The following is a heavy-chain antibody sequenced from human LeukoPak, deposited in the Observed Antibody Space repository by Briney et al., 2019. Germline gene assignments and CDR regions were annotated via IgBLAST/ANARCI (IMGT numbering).Heavy chain of an antibody. D-gene: IGHD3-22*01. CDR3: AKRFMVVVTQDDYVDY. Sequence: GGSLRLSCAASGFTFSSYAMSWVRQAPGKGLEWVPVISGSGGSTYYADSVKGRFTISRDNSKNTLYLQMNSLRAEDTAVYYCAKRFMVVVTQDDYVDYWGQGTLVTVSS. V-gene: IGHV3-23*01. CDR1: GFTFSSYA. CDR2: ISGSGGST. J-gene: IGHJ4*02.